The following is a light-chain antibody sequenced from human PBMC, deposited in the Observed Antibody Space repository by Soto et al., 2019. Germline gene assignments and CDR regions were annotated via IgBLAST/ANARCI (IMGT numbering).Light chain of an antibody. CDR1: SSDVGGYNY. V-gene: IGLV2-14*01. CDR2: DVS. Sequence: QSALTQPASVSGSPGQSITISCTGTSSDVGGYNYVSWYQQHPGKAPKLMINDVSNRPSGVSNRLSGSKSGIRASLTISGLQAEDAATYYCSSDTSSSLFGPGTKVTVL. J-gene: IGLJ1*01. CDR3: SSDTSSSL.